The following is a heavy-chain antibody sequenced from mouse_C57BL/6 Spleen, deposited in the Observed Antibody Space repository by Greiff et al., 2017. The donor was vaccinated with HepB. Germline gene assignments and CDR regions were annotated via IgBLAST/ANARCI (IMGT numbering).Heavy chain of an antibody. CDR2: IYPRDGST. CDR1: GYTFRSYD. Sequence: VNLVESGPELVKPGASVKLSCKASGYTFRSYDINWVKQRPGQGLEWIGWIYPRDGSTKYNEKFKGKATLTVDKSSSTAYMQLSSLTSEDSAVYYCARPGSSYAMDYWGQGTSVTVSS. J-gene: IGHJ4*01. D-gene: IGHD1-1*01. CDR3: ARPGSSYAMDY. V-gene: IGHV1-85*01.